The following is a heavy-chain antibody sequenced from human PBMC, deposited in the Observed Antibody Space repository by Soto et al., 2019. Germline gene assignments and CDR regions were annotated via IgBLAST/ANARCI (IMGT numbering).Heavy chain of an antibody. CDR3: AREPPTATKYYDFWSGYYGRADY. J-gene: IGHJ4*02. Sequence: QVPLVQSGAEVKKPGASVKVSCKASGYTFTSYGISWVRQAPGQGLEWMGWISAYNGNTNYAQKLQGRVTMTTDTSTSTAYMELRSLRSDDTAVYYCAREPPTATKYYDFWSGYYGRADYWCQGTLVTVSS. CDR1: GYTFTSYG. V-gene: IGHV1-18*04. CDR2: ISAYNGNT. D-gene: IGHD3-3*01.